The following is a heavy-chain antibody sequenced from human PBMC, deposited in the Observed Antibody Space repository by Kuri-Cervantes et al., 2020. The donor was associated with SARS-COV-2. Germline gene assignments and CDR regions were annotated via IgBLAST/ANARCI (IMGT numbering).Heavy chain of an antibody. CDR3: ARPHLTVGPPYGMDV. J-gene: IGHJ6*02. V-gene: IGHV1-2*04. CDR2: INPNSGGT. CDR1: GYTFTGYY. Sequence: ASVKVSCKASGYTFTGYYMHWVRQAPGQGLEWMGWINPNSGGTNYAQKFQGWVTMTRDTSISTAYMELSRLRSDDTAVYYCARPHLTVGPPYGMDVWGQGTTVTVSS. D-gene: IGHD4-11*01.